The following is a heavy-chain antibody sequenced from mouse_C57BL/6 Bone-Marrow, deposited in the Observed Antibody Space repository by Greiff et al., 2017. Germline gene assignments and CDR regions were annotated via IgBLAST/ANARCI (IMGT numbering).Heavy chain of an antibody. D-gene: IGHD3-2*02. V-gene: IGHV8-12*01. Sequence: QVTLKESGPGILQSSQTLSLTCSFSGFSLSTSGMGVSWIRQPSGKGLEWLAHIYWDDDKRYNPSLKSRLTISKDTSRNQVFLKMTSGDTADTATYYFARRDSSGYAMDYWGQGTSVTVSS. J-gene: IGHJ4*01. CDR2: IYWDDDK. CDR3: ARRDSSGYAMDY. CDR1: GFSLSTSGMG.